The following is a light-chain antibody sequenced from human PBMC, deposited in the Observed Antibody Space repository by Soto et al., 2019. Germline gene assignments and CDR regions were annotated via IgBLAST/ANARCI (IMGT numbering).Light chain of an antibody. CDR3: QQYYGVVPG. J-gene: IGKJ1*01. Sequence: DIVMTQSPDSLAVSLGERATINCKASQSVLSSSNSKNYLAWFQQKPGQPPKMLIAWASTRESGVPDRFSGSGSGTDFTLTNSSLQAEDEAVYYCQQYYGVVPGFGQGTKVEIK. V-gene: IGKV4-1*01. CDR2: WAS. CDR1: QSVLSSSNSKNY.